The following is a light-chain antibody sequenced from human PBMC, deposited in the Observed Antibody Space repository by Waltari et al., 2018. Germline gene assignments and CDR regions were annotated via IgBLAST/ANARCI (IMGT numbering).Light chain of an antibody. CDR1: SRDAGGDNY. J-gene: IGLJ1*01. Sequence: QSALTQPPSASGSPGQSVNISCTGTSRDAGGDNYVSWYQQHPGKAPKLMIYEVSKRPSGVPDRFSGSKSGNPASLTVSGLQAEDEADYYCSSYAGSNNFVFGTGTKVTVL. CDR2: EVS. V-gene: IGLV2-8*01. CDR3: SSYAGSNNFV.